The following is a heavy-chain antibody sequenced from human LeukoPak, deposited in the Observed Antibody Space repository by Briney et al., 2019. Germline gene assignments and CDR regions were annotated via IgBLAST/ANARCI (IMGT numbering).Heavy chain of an antibody. CDR1: GGSISSGSYY. D-gene: IGHD1-7*01. CDR2: IYHSGST. Sequence: NTSETLSLTCAVSGGSISSGSYYWSWIRQPPGKGLEWIGSIYHSGSTYYNPSLKSRVTISVDTSKNQFSLKLSSVTAADTAVYYCAGELELRSYNNDAFDIWGQGTMVTVSS. CDR3: AGELELRSYNNDAFDI. V-gene: IGHV4-39*07. J-gene: IGHJ3*02.